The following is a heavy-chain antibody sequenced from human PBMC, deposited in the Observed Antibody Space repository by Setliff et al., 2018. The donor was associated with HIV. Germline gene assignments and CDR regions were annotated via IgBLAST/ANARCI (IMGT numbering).Heavy chain of an antibody. Sequence: KSSETLSLTCTVSGDSISTDYWTWIRQPPGKGLEWIGYIYNSASTSYNPSLKSRVTISIDTSKNQFSLKLYSVTAADTAVYYCARAYFGSGIYYWGQGTLVTVSS. CDR2: IYNSAST. D-gene: IGHD3-10*01. CDR1: GDSISTDY. CDR3: ARAYFGSGIYY. V-gene: IGHV4-4*09. J-gene: IGHJ4*02.